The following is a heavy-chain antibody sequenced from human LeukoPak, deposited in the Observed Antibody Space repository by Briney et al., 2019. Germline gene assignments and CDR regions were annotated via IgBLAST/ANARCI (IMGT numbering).Heavy chain of an antibody. CDR2: ISGSGGST. Sequence: GGSLRLSCAASGFTFSSYAMSWVRQAPGNRLEWVSAISGSGGSTYYADSVKGRFTISRDNSKNTLYLQMNSLRAEDTAVYYCAKLRGYCSSTSCYGPLDYWGQGTLVTVSS. J-gene: IGHJ4*02. CDR3: AKLRGYCSSTSCYGPLDY. CDR1: GFTFSSYA. D-gene: IGHD2-2*01. V-gene: IGHV3-23*01.